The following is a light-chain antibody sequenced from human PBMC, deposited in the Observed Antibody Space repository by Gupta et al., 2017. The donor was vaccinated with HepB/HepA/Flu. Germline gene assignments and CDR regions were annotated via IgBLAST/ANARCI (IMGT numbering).Light chain of an antibody. CDR1: SLRRYY. V-gene: IGLV3-19*01. Sequence: SSELTQDPAVSVSLAQTVRIPCPGDSLRRYYASWYQQKPGQAPVLVIYGKNNRPSGIPDRFSGSSSGNTASLTITGAQAEDEADYYCNARDSSGNHLVFGTGTKVTVL. J-gene: IGLJ1*01. CDR3: NARDSSGNHLV. CDR2: GKN.